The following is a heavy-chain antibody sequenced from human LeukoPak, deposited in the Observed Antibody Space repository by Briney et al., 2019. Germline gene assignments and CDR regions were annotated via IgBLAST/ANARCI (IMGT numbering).Heavy chain of an antibody. CDR3: ARTSHSGYMDRGVLYYGMDV. J-gene: IGHJ6*02. CDR2: IHYSGST. CDR1: GGSISGDGYH. D-gene: IGHD3-10*01. V-gene: IGHV4-39*01. Sequence: PSETLSLTCSVSGGSISGDGYHWGWIRRPPGKGLEWIGSIHYSGSTCYKTSLKSRVTIDVDTSKNQFSLKLSSVTAADTAVYYCARTSHSGYMDRGVLYYGMDVWGQGTTVTVSS.